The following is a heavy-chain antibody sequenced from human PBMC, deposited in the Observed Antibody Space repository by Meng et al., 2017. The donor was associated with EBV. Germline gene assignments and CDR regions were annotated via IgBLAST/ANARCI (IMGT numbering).Heavy chain of an antibody. D-gene: IGHD2-15*01. CDR2: MNPNSGNT. V-gene: IGHV1-8*01. CDR3: ARGRGVYCSGGSCYPGWFDP. Sequence: QVGLVQCVAEVKKPGASVKVSCKASGYTFTSYDINWVRQATGQGLEWMGWMNPNSGNTGYAQKFQGRVTMTRNTSISTAYMELSSLRSEDTAVYYCARGRGVYCSGGSCYPGWFDPWGQGTLVTVSS. CDR1: GYTFTSYD. J-gene: IGHJ5*02.